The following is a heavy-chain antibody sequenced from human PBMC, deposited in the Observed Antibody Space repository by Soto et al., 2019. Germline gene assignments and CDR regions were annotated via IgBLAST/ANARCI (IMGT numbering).Heavy chain of an antibody. CDR2: IIPIFGTA. D-gene: IGHD3-22*01. CDR1: GGTFSSYA. V-gene: IGHV1-69*01. Sequence: GAAVQFSCKASGGTFSSYAISWVRQAPGQGLEWMGGIIPIFGTANYAQKFQGRVTITADESTSTAYMELSSLRSEDTAVYYCARADYYDSSGYYSWPDYWGQGTLVTVSS. J-gene: IGHJ4*02. CDR3: ARADYYDSSGYYSWPDY.